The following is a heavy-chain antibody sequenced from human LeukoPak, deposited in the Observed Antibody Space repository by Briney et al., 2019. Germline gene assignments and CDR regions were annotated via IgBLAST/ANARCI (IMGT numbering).Heavy chain of an antibody. D-gene: IGHD6-19*01. J-gene: IGHJ4*02. CDR3: AKDLQQWLPPYYFDY. CDR1: GFTFSTYA. Sequence: GGSLRLSCAASGFTFSTYAMNWARQAPGKGLEWVSGIGSSGSPSYADSVKGRFTISRDNSKNTLYLQMNSLRAEDTAVYYCAKDLQQWLPPYYFDYWGQGTLVTVSS. CDR2: IGSSGSP. V-gene: IGHV3-23*01.